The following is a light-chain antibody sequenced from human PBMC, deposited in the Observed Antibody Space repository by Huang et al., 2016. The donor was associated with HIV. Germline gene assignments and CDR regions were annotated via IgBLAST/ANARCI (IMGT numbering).Light chain of an antibody. Sequence: IQLTQSPSSLSASVGDRVSISCRASQDISNSLAWYQLRPGKAPKLLIYAASTWQSGVPSRVSGSGSGTVFALTISGLQPEDFATYYCQQLNSFLFGPGTKVDIK. CDR1: QDISNS. V-gene: IGKV1-9*01. CDR3: QQLNSFL. CDR2: AAS. J-gene: IGKJ3*01.